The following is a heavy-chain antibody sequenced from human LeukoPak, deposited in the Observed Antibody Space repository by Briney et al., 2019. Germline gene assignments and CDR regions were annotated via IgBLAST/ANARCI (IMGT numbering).Heavy chain of an antibody. CDR2: IKQDETEK. CDR3: ARDDYDFWSGYYSYYFDY. J-gene: IGHJ4*02. V-gene: IGHV3-7*01. CDR1: GFTFSNFW. Sequence: PPGGFLRLSCAASGFTFSNFWMGWVRQAPGKGLEWVANIKQDETEKFYLGSVKGRFTISRDNAKNSLYLQMNSLRVEDTAVYYCARDDYDFWSGYYSYYFDYWGQGTLVTVSS. D-gene: IGHD3-3*01.